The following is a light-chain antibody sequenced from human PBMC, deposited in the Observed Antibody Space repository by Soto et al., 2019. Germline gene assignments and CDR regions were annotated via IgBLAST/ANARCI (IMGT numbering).Light chain of an antibody. CDR2: GNN. CDR1: SSNIGSPYD. J-gene: IGLJ3*02. V-gene: IGLV1-40*01. Sequence: QAVVTQPPSVSGAPGQRVTISCTGSSSNIGSPYDVHWYQQLPGTAPKLLIYGNNHRPSGVPDRFSGSKSGTSASLAITGLQAEDEADYYCQTYDSTLSGSVFGGGTKLTVL. CDR3: QTYDSTLSGSV.